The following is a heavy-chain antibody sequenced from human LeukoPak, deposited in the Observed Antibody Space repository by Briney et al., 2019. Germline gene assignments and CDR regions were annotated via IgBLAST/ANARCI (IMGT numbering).Heavy chain of an antibody. CDR3: ARDAGYDSSGYYYWTPDFDY. D-gene: IGHD3-22*01. CDR1: EFSVGSNY. Sequence: GGSLRLSCAASEFSVGSNYMTWVRQAPGKGLEWVSSISGSSSYIYYADSVKGRFTISRDNAKNSLYLQMNSLRAEDTAVYYCARDAGYDSSGYYYWTPDFDYWGQGTLVTVSS. J-gene: IGHJ4*02. CDR2: ISGSSSYI. V-gene: IGHV3-21*01.